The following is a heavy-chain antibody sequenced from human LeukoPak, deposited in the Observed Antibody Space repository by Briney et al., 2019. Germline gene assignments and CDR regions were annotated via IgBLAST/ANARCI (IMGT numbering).Heavy chain of an antibody. V-gene: IGHV3-23*01. D-gene: IGHD2-15*01. Sequence: GGPLRLSCAASGFTFSTYAMSWVRQAPGKGLEWVSAISGSGSSTYYADSVKGRFTISRDNSKNILYLQMNSLRAEDTAVYYCAKDRGYCSSGSCTFDYWGQGTLVTVSS. J-gene: IGHJ4*02. CDR3: AKDRGYCSSGSCTFDY. CDR1: GFTFSTYA. CDR2: ISGSGSST.